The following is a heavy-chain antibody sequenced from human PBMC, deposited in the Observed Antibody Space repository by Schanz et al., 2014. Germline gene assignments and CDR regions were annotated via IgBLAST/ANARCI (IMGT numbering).Heavy chain of an antibody. CDR1: GFDFNSYS. CDR2: IGYLGDT. V-gene: IGHV3-13*01. D-gene: IGHD6-13*01. Sequence: EVQLLEPGGGLVRPGGSLRLSCAASGFDFNSYSMNWVRQAPGKGLEWVSTIGYLGDTYYPDSVKGRFTVSRDSGQNSLYLQMNSLRAEDTAVYYCAREEGWGIAAAGPKHYYYGMDVWGQGTTVSVSS. J-gene: IGHJ6*02. CDR3: AREEGWGIAAAGPKHYYYGMDV.